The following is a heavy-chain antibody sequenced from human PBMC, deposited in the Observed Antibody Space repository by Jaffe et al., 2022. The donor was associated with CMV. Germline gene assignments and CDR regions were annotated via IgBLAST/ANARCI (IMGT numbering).Heavy chain of an antibody. Sequence: EVQLVQSGAEVKKPGESLKISCKGSGYSFTSYWIGWVRQMPGKGLEWMGIIYPGDSDTRYSPSFQGQVTISADKSISTAYLQWSSLKASDTAMYYCAISSISAPEYSSSSGPRRGYYYYGMDVWGQGTTVTVSS. CDR2: IYPGDSDT. D-gene: IGHD6-6*01. CDR3: AISSISAPEYSSSSGPRRGYYYYGMDV. V-gene: IGHV5-51*01. J-gene: IGHJ6*02. CDR1: GYSFTSYW.